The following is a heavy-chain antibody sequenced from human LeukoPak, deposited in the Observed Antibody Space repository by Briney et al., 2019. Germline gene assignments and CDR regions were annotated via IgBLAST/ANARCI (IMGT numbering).Heavy chain of an antibody. CDR2: IYYSGNT. CDR1: VGSIRSYY. D-gene: IGHD6-13*01. V-gene: IGHV4-59*08. CDR3: ARQIIRGQYLVHFDY. J-gene: IGHJ4*02. Sequence: SETLSLTCTVSVGSIRSYYWSWIRQPPGKRLEWIGYIYYSGNTYYNPSPKSRVTISLDTSKSQFSLRLKSVTAADTAVYYCARQIIRGQYLVHFDYWSQGTLVTVSS.